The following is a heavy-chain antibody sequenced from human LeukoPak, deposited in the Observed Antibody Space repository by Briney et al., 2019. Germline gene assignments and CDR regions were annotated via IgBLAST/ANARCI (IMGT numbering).Heavy chain of an antibody. Sequence: PGGSLRLSCAASGFTFSTYTMYWVRHPPGKRLEWVSIIGSSGGGIHYADSVKGRFTISRDNSKNALFLQMNSLRAEDTAVYYCAKDTYSSSPYYFDYWGQGTLVTVSS. CDR3: AKDTYSSSPYYFDY. CDR2: IGSSGGGI. V-gene: IGHV3-23*01. CDR1: GFTFSTYT. D-gene: IGHD6-6*01. J-gene: IGHJ4*02.